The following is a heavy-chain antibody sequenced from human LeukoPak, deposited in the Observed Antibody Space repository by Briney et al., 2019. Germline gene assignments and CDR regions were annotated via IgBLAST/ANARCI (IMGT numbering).Heavy chain of an antibody. CDR3: ASSPRLTTSWFLFDS. CDR1: GDSFSNYY. CDR2: VYYSGRT. Sequence: LETLSLTCSVSGDSFSNYYWTWIRQPPGKGLEWIGYVYYSGRTNYNPSLKTRLHLSVDTSKNRFSLKLSSVTAADTAVYYCASSPRLTTSWFLFDSWGHGTLVTVPS. J-gene: IGHJ5*01. V-gene: IGHV4-59*08. D-gene: IGHD2-2*01.